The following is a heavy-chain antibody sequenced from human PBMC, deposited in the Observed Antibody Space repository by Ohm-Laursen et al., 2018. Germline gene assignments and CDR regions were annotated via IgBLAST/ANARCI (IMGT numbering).Heavy chain of an antibody. Sequence: TLSLTCAVSGGSINNYFWTWIRQPAGKGLEWIGRISSSGRSNYNPSIKSRVTMSVDTSKNQFSLDLRSVTAADTAVYYCARETEQQLVGYWGQGTLVTVSS. J-gene: IGHJ4*02. V-gene: IGHV4-4*07. CDR2: ISSSGRS. CDR1: GGSINNYF. CDR3: ARETEQQLVGY. D-gene: IGHD6-13*01.